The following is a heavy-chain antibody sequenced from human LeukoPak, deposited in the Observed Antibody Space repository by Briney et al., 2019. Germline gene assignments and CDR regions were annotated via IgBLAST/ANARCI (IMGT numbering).Heavy chain of an antibody. CDR2: ISSSGSTI. CDR1: GFTFSSYE. Sequence: GGSLRLSCAASGFTFSSYEMNWVRQAPGKGLEWVSYISSSGSTIYYADSVKGRFTISRDNAKNSLYLQMNSLRAEDTAVYYCARKPLAQALYYYYYMDVWGKGTTVTISS. V-gene: IGHV3-48*03. D-gene: IGHD2-15*01. J-gene: IGHJ6*03. CDR3: ARKPLAQALYYYYYMDV.